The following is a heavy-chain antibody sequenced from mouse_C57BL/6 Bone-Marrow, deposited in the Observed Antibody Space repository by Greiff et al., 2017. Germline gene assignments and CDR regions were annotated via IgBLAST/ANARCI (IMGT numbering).Heavy chain of an antibody. Sequence: EVMLQQSGPELVKPGASVKISCKASGYSFTGYYMNWVKQSPEKSLEWIGEINPSTGGTTYNQKFKAKATLTVDKSSSTAYMQLKSLTSEDSAVYYCAEANWAWFAYWGQGTLVTVSA. CDR1: GYSFTGYY. CDR2: INPSTGGT. J-gene: IGHJ3*01. V-gene: IGHV1-42*01. CDR3: AEANWAWFAY. D-gene: IGHD4-1*01.